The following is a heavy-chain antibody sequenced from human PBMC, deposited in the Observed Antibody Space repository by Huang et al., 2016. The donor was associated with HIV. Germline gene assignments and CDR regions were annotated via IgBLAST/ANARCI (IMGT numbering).Heavy chain of an antibody. CDR1: GGLPLSSGGHY. CDR3: ARFVWRDNDGRIYFDL. CDR2: IYYIGTT. J-gene: IGHJ2*01. D-gene: IGHD3-22*01. Sequence: QVQLQESGPGLVKPSQTLSLTCTVSGGLPLSSGGHYWRWIRQPPGKGLELIGNIYYIGTTNNNPSFKSGVTISVETSKNQLSLKLKSVTAAETAVYFCARFVWRDNDGRIYFDLWGRGTLATVSS. V-gene: IGHV4-30-4*08.